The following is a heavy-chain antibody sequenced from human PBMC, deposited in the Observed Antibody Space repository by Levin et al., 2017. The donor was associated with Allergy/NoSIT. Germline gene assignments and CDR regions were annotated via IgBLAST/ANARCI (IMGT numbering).Heavy chain of an antibody. CDR1: QFTFRKYW. V-gene: IGHV3-7*01. CDR2: INEDGSEK. J-gene: IGHJ4*02. Sequence: GESLKISCAASQFTFRKYWMSWVRQAPGKGLEWVANINEDGSEKYYVDSVKGRFTIFRDNAKNSLYLQMNSLRAEDTAVYYCARTKGHFDSWGQGTVVTVSS. CDR3: ARTKGHFDS.